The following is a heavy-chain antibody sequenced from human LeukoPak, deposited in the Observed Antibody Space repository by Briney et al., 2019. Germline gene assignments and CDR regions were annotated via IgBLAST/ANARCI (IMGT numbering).Heavy chain of an antibody. CDR1: GSISSSNYY. CDR2: SYYSGST. D-gene: IGHD3-22*01. Sequence: SETLSLTCSVSGSISSSNYYWGWIRQPPGKGLEWIGSSYYSGSTHYNPSLKSRVNISIDTSKTQFSLKLSSVTAADTAVYYCARASPHYYDSSGYHNWFAPWGQGTLVTVSS. J-gene: IGHJ5*02. CDR3: ARASPHYYDSSGYHNWFAP. V-gene: IGHV4-39*07.